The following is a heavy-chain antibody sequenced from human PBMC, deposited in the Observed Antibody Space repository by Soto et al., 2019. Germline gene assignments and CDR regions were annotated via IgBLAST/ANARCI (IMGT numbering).Heavy chain of an antibody. CDR1: GFTFSSYS. V-gene: IGHV3-21*01. D-gene: IGHD6-13*01. J-gene: IGHJ4*02. CDR2: ISSSSSYI. CDR3: ARVSLRSSWNPLDY. Sequence: GGSLRLSCAASGFTFSSYSMNWVRQAPGKGLEWVSSISSSSSYIYYADSVKGRFTISRDNAKNSLYLQMNSLRAEDTAVYYCARVSLRSSWNPLDYWGQGTLVTVSS.